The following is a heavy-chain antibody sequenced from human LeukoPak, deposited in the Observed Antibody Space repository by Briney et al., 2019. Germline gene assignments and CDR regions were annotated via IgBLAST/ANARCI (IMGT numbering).Heavy chain of an antibody. V-gene: IGHV3-21*01. Sequence: GGSLRLSCAASGFTFNNYIMNWVRQAPGKGLEWVSSISSSSSYIYYADSVKGRFTISRDNAKNSLYLQMNSLRAEDTAVYYCARAHNWKYGSFDFWGQGTLVTVSS. CDR1: GFTFNNYI. CDR2: ISSSSSYI. D-gene: IGHD1-7*01. J-gene: IGHJ4*02. CDR3: ARAHNWKYGSFDF.